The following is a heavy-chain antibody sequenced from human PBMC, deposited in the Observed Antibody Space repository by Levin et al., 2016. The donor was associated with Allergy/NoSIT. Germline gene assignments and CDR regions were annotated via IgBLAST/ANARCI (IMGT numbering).Heavy chain of an antibody. D-gene: IGHD6-19*01. Sequence: SCAASGFTFDDYAMHWVRQAPGKGLEWVSGISWNSGSIGYADSVKGRFTISRDNAKNSLYLQMNSLRAEDTALYYCAKAGSQWLDGVNDAFDIWGQGTMVTVSS. CDR2: ISWNSGSI. V-gene: IGHV3-9*01. J-gene: IGHJ3*02. CDR1: GFTFDDYA. CDR3: AKAGSQWLDGVNDAFDI.